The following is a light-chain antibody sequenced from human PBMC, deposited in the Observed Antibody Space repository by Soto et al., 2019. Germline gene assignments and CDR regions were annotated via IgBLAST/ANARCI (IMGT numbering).Light chain of an antibody. CDR1: QSLGGS. Sequence: IVMTQAPATLSVSPGERVTLSCRASQSLGGSLAWYQQKPGQAPRLLIYGASTRVTGIPARFSGSGSGTEFTLTISSLQSEDFAVYYCQQYKNGWTFGQGTKVEIK. CDR2: GAS. V-gene: IGKV3-15*01. CDR3: QQYKNGWT. J-gene: IGKJ1*01.